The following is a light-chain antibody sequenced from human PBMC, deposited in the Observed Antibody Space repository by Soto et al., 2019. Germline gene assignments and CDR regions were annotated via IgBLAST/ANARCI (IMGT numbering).Light chain of an antibody. CDR2: DAS. V-gene: IGKV3-11*01. CDR3: QQRSNR. CDR1: QSVSRS. J-gene: IGKJ4*01. Sequence: EIVLTQAPSTPSLSPGDRAVLSCRASQSVSRSLTLYQHKPGQAPRLLTYDASTRATGIPRRVSGSGSGTDFTLTISSLEPEDFAVYYCQQRSNRFGGGTKVEIK.